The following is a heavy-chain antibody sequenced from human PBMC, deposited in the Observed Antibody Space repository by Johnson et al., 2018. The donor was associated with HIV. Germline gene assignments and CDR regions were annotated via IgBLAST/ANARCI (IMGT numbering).Heavy chain of an antibody. CDR3: ARAGARAFDI. D-gene: IGHD1-26*01. Sequence: VQLVESGGGVVQPGRSPRLSCAASGFTFSSYAMHWVRQAPAKGLEWVAVISYDGSNKYYADSVKGRFTISRDNSKNTLYLQMNSLRAEDTAVYYCARAGARAFDIWGQGTMVTVSS. CDR2: ISYDGSNK. J-gene: IGHJ3*02. V-gene: IGHV3-30*14. CDR1: GFTFSSYA.